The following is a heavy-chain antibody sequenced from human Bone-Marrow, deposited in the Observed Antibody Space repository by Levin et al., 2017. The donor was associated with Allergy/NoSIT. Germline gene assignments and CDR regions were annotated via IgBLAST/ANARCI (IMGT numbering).Heavy chain of an antibody. CDR2: IWYDGTNK. CDR1: GFSFRTYA. Sequence: LSLTCEASGFSFRTYAIHWVRQAPGKGLEWVAVIWYDGTNKYYIDSVKGRFTVSRDNSKNAVYLQMDSLRAEDTAVYYCAKDGPQGGQWFGELLSVGVYYYYYLEVWGKGTTVTVSS. J-gene: IGHJ6*03. D-gene: IGHD3-10*01. CDR3: AKDGPQGGQWFGELLSVGVYYYYYLEV. V-gene: IGHV3-33*03.